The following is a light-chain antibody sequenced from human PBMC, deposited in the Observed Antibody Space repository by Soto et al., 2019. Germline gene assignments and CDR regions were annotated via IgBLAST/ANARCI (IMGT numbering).Light chain of an antibody. J-gene: IGKJ5*01. V-gene: IGKV3-11*01. Sequence: EIVMPQSPATVSVSPGERATLSCRASQSVSSNLAWYQQKPGQAPRLLIYDASNRATGIPARFSGSGSGTDFTLTISSLEPEDFAVYYCQQRSNWPITFGQGTRLEIK. CDR3: QQRSNWPIT. CDR1: QSVSSN. CDR2: DAS.